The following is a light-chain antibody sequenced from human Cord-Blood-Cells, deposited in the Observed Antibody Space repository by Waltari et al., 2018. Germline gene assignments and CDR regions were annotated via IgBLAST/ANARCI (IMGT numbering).Light chain of an antibody. Sequence: HTLVPQYPSFSVSPGGRVTITRGFSSCPVSRIYFPRWYQQTPGQAPRTLIYSTNTRSSGVPDRFSGSILGNKAALTITGAQADDESDYYCVLYMGSGIWVFGGGTKLTVL. CDR2: STN. CDR1: SCPVSRIYF. CDR3: VLYMGSGIWV. V-gene: IGLV8-61*01. J-gene: IGLJ3*02.